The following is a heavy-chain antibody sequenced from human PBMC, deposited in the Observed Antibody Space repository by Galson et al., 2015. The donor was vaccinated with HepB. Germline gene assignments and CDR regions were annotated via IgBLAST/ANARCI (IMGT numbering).Heavy chain of an antibody. CDR1: GFSFSSYA. Sequence: SLRLSCAASGFSFSSYAMNWVRQAPGKGLEWVLSISGSGGATYYADSVKGRFTISRDNSKNTLHLQMNSLRAEDTAVYYCAKAGGPFSGSYGHYFHFWGQGTVVTVSS. V-gene: IGHV3-23*01. J-gene: IGHJ4*02. CDR2: ISGSGGAT. D-gene: IGHD1-26*01. CDR3: AKAGGPFSGSYGHYFHF.